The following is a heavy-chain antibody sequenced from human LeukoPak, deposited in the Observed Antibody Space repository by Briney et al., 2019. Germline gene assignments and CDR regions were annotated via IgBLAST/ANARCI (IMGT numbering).Heavy chain of an antibody. D-gene: IGHD3-3*01. Sequence: GGSLRHSRAASGFPFASLWMTLVPPAPGEGREFVATMKRDVSEVAYRNSVRGRFTISRDNAKNSLYLQMYSLRAEDTAVYYCARGIDEWLYLNYWGQGALVTVSS. CDR3: ARGIDEWLYLNY. J-gene: IGHJ4*02. CDR1: GFPFASLW. V-gene: IGHV3-7*04. CDR2: MKRDVSEV.